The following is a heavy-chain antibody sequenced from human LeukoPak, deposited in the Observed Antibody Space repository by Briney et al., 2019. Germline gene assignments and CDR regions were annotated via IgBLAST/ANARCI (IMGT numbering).Heavy chain of an antibody. CDR2: IYTYGST. D-gene: IGHD3-9*01. CDR3: AKDATASPYFHWFDN. V-gene: IGHV3-53*01. CDR1: GFTFRNYW. Sequence: AGGSLRLTCAASGFTFRNYWMSWVRQAPGKGLEWVSVIYTYGSTYYADSVKGRFTISRHNSKNTLFLQMNSLRAEDTAVYYCAKDATASPYFHWFDNWGQGTQVIVSS. J-gene: IGHJ4*02.